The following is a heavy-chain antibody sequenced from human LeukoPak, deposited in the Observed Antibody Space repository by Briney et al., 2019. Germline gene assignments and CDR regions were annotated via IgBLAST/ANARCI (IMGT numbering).Heavy chain of an antibody. CDR3: ASQKLLWFGELSYFDY. CDR2: ISYSGST. CDR1: GGSMNNYY. J-gene: IGHJ4*02. V-gene: IGHV4-59*01. Sequence: SETLSLTCTVSGGSMNNYYWSWVRQSPEKGPEWIGYISYSGSTNSNPSLKSRVTISLDTSKNQFSLRLTSVTAADTAVYYCASQKLLWFGELSYFDYWGQGTLVTVSS. D-gene: IGHD3-10*01.